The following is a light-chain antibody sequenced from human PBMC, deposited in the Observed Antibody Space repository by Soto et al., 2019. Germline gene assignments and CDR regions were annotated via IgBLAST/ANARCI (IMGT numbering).Light chain of an antibody. CDR1: SSDVGGYNY. CDR3: SSYAGSNNLV. CDR2: EVS. V-gene: IGLV2-8*01. Sequence: QSALTQPPSASGSPGQSVTISCTGTSSDVGGYNYVSRYQQHPGKAPKLMIYEVSKRPSGVPDRFSGSKSGNTASLTVSGLQAKDEADYYCSSYAGSNNLVFGGGTKLTVL. J-gene: IGLJ3*02.